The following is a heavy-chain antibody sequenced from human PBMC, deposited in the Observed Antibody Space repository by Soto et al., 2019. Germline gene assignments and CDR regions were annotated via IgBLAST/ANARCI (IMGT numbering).Heavy chain of an antibody. CDR2: FSDSGNT. D-gene: IGHD6-19*01. Sequence: EVQLLESGGGLVQPGGSLRLACVGSGFTFSNYAMSWIRQAPGKGLEWVSAFSDSGNTYYADSVKGRFTISRDNSKDTLYLQMKGLRAEDTALYHCVKETVFKGVAEHWGQGTLVTVSS. J-gene: IGHJ4*02. V-gene: IGHV3-23*01. CDR3: VKETVFKGVAEH. CDR1: GFTFSNYA.